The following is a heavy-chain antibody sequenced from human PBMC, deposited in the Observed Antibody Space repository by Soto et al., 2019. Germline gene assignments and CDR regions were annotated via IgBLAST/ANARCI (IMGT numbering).Heavy chain of an antibody. D-gene: IGHD3-3*01. CDR3: ARALGVVRKQYYYGMDG. V-gene: IGHV4-34*01. CDR1: GGSFSGYY. CDR2: INHSGST. J-gene: IGHJ6*04. Sequence: SETLSLTCSVYGGSFSGYYWSWIRQPPGKGLEWIGEINHSGSTNYNPSLKSRVTISVDTSKNQFSLKLSSVTAADTAVYYCARALGVVRKQYYYGMDGWGKGTTVTVSS.